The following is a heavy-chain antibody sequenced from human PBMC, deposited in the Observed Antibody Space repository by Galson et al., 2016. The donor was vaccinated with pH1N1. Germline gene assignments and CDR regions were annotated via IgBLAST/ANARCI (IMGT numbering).Heavy chain of an antibody. CDR3: AREVWLRRGYYIDH. Sequence: CAISGDSVSSSSDTWNWIRQSPRSGLEWLGRIYHRSKWYYEYAPSLQGRLRISPDTSSNQMSLHLNSVTLDDAAVYYCAREVWLRRGYYIDHWGQGSLVTVSS. J-gene: IGHJ4*02. D-gene: IGHD3-3*01. CDR2: IYHRSKWYY. V-gene: IGHV6-1*01. CDR1: GDSVSSSSDT.